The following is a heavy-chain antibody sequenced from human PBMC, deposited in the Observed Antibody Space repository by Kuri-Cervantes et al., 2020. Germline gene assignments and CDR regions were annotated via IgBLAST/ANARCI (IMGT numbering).Heavy chain of an antibody. CDR2: INPSGGST. CDR1: GYTFTSYY. J-gene: IGHJ4*02. CDR3: ARWGLTVTTGGADY. V-gene: IGHV1-46*01. Sequence: ASVKVSCKASGYTFTSYYMHWVRQAPGQGLEWMGIINPSGGSTSYAQKLQGRVTMTTDTPTSTAYMELRSLRSDDTAVYYCARWGLTVTTGGADYWGQGTLVTVSS. D-gene: IGHD4-17*01.